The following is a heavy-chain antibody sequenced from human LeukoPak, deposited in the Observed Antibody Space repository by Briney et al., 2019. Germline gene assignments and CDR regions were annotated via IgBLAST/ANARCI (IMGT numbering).Heavy chain of an antibody. D-gene: IGHD6-6*01. Sequence: SETLSLTCAVYGGSFSGCYWSWIRQPPGKGLDWIGEINHSGSTNYNPSLKSRVTISVDTSKNQFSLKLSSVTAADAAVYYCARLSPGIAARPGGYWGQGTLVTVSS. CDR2: INHSGST. CDR1: GGSFSGCY. J-gene: IGHJ4*02. V-gene: IGHV4-34*01. CDR3: ARLSPGIAARPGGY.